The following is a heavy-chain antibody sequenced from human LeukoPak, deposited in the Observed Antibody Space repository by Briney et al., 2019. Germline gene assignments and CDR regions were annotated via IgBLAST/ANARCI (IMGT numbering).Heavy chain of an antibody. CDR3: ARGNIAVVPAAHGQGQNWYFDL. D-gene: IGHD2-2*01. CDR1: GGSISSGDYY. Sequence: PSETLSLTCTVSGGSISSGDYYWGWIRQPPGKGLEWIGYIYYSGSTYYNPSLKSRVTISVDTSKNQFSLKLSSVTAADTAVYYCARGNIAVVPAAHGQGQNWYFDLWGRGTLVTVSS. CDR2: IYYSGST. J-gene: IGHJ2*01. V-gene: IGHV4-30-4*08.